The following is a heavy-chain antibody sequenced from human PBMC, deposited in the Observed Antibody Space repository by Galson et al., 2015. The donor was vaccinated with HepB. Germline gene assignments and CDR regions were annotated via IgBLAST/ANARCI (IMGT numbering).Heavy chain of an antibody. CDR2: IIPIFGTA. CDR3: ARDPSRRGAMTTVKPSPNYYYYMDV. V-gene: IGHV1-69*13. J-gene: IGHJ6*03. CDR1: GGTFSSYA. Sequence: SVKVSCKASGGTFSSYAISWVRQAPGQGLEWMGGIIPIFGTANYAQKFQGRVTITADESTSTAYMELSSLRSEDTAVYYCARDPSRRGAMTTVKPSPNYYYYMDVWGKGTTVTVSS. D-gene: IGHD4-11*01.